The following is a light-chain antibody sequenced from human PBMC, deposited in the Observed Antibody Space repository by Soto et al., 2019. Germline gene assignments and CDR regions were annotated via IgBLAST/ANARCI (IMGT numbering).Light chain of an antibody. Sequence: DIELTQSPSSLSASVGDRVTTTCRASQSISTFLNWYQHKRGKAPKLLIHGASSLQSGVPFRFTGSGSGTDFSLTISRLQPEDSATDYCQQSYSTRLSFGGGTKVEI. CDR2: GAS. V-gene: IGKV1-39*01. J-gene: IGKJ4*01. CDR3: QQSYSTRLS. CDR1: QSISTF.